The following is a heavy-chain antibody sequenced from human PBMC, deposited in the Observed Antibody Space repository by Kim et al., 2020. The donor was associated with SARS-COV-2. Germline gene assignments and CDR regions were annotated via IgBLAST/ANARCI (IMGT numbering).Heavy chain of an antibody. J-gene: IGHJ4*02. CDR3: ARDWDTDGEPLDY. Sequence: ASVKVSCKASGYTFTGYYMHWVRQAPGQGLEWMGWINPNSGGTNYAQKFQGRVTMTRDTSISTAYMELSRLRSDDTAVYYCARDWDTDGEPLDYWGQGTLVTVSS. CDR1: GYTFTGYY. D-gene: IGHD4-17*01. V-gene: IGHV1-2*02. CDR2: INPNSGGT.